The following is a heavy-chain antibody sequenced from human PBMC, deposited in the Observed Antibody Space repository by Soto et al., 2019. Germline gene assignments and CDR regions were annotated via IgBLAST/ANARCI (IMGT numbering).Heavy chain of an antibody. CDR2: IYPGDSDT. Sequence: GESLMISCKGSGYSFTSYWIGWVRQMPGKGLEWMGIIYPGDSDTRYSPSFQGQVTISADKSISTAYLQWSSLKASDTAMYYCARGPAPVLRYFDWLLPYFDYWGQGTLVTVSS. CDR3: ARGPAPVLRYFDWLLPYFDY. D-gene: IGHD3-9*01. J-gene: IGHJ4*02. CDR1: GYSFTSYW. V-gene: IGHV5-51*01.